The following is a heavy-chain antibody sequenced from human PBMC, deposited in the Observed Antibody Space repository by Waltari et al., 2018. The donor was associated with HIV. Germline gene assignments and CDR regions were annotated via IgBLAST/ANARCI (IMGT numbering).Heavy chain of an antibody. J-gene: IGHJ4*02. CDR3: TRSSKLDY. CDR2: IRSRTYGGAT. V-gene: IGHV3-49*03. CDR1: GFSFGDFV. Sequence: EVQLVEFGGGLVQPGRSLRLSRTGFGFSFGDFVISWFRQAPGKGLEWVGLIRSRTYGGATEYAASGKGRFTISRDDLKSVAYLQMNSLKTEDTAVYYCTRSSKLDYWGQGTLVTVSS. D-gene: IGHD4-4*01.